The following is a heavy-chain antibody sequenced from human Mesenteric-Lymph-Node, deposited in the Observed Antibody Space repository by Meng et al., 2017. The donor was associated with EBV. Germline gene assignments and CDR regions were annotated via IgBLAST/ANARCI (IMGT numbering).Heavy chain of an antibody. Sequence: VKRGQSGPVLKTPGASVKVSFSGYSLTDPSMHWLRHAPGKGLEWMGGYDYENGEIVYAQNFQGRVIMTEDTATDTAYMELSSLTSADTATYYCATGGGGAHDYWGHGTLVTVSS. V-gene: IGHV1-24*01. CDR1: GYSLTDPS. J-gene: IGHJ4*01. CDR2: YDYENGEI. D-gene: IGHD3-16*01. CDR3: ATGGGGAHDY.